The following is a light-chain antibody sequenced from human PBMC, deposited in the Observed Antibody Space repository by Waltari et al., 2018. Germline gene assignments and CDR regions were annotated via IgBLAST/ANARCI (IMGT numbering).Light chain of an antibody. CDR1: SSNIGAGHH. V-gene: IGLV1-40*01. CDR2: GNS. Sequence: HSGLTQPPSVSRAPGPRVTISCTGSSSNIGAGHHVHWYQLLPGTAPKLLIYGNSNRPSGVPDRFSGSKSGTSASLAITGLQAEDEAGYYCQSYDSSLSGSVFGGGTKLTVL. CDR3: QSYDSSLSGSV. J-gene: IGLJ2*01.